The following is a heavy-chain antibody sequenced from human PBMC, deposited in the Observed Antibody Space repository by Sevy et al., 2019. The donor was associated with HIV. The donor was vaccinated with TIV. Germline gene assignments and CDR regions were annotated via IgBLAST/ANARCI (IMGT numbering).Heavy chain of an antibody. CDR2: ITSSSSII. D-gene: IGHD6-13*01. CDR1: GFTFKTYN. Sequence: GGSLRLSCVASGFTFKTYNMNWVRQAPGKGLEWVSYITSSSSIIYNADSVRDRFTISRDNAKNSLYLQMNSLRPEDTAVYFCARDGLPAPAKFDYWCQGTQVTVSS. V-gene: IGHV3-48*01. CDR3: ARDGLPAPAKFDY. J-gene: IGHJ4*02.